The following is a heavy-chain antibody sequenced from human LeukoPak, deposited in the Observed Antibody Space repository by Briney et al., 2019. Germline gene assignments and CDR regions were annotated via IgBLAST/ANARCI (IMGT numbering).Heavy chain of an antibody. Sequence: ASVKVSCKASGYTFTSYDINWVRQATGQGLEWMGWMNPNSGNTGYAQKFQGRVTMTRNTSISTAYMELSSLRSEDTAVYYCAVTGTAMVRGVIVLGYWGQGTLVTVSS. CDR3: AVTGTAMVRGVIVLGY. D-gene: IGHD3-10*01. J-gene: IGHJ4*02. CDR2: MNPNSGNT. V-gene: IGHV1-8*01. CDR1: GYTFTSYD.